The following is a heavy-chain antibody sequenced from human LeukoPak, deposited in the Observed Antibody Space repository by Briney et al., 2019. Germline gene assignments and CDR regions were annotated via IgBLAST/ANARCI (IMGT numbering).Heavy chain of an antibody. V-gene: IGHV1-69*04. Sequence: SVKVSCKASGGTFSSYAISWVRQAPGQGLEWMGRIIPILGIANYAQKFQGRVTITADKSTSTAYMELSSLRSEDTAVYYCARDHNDYNDYRKWDYWGQGTLVTVSS. CDR2: IIPILGIA. D-gene: IGHD4-11*01. J-gene: IGHJ4*02. CDR1: GGTFSSYA. CDR3: ARDHNDYNDYRKWDY.